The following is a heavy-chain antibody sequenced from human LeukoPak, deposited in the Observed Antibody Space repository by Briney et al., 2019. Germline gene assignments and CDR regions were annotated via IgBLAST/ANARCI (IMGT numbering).Heavy chain of an antibody. J-gene: IGHJ3*02. CDR2: IYHSGST. V-gene: IGHV4-4*02. CDR3: ARTHYGDYGGAFDI. D-gene: IGHD4-17*01. Sequence: PSETLSLTCAVSGGSISSSNWWSWVRQPPGKGLEWIGEIYHSGSTNYNPSLKSRVTISVDKSKNQFSLKLSSVTAADTAVYYCARTHYGDYGGAFDIWGQGTMVTVSS. CDR1: GGSISSSNW.